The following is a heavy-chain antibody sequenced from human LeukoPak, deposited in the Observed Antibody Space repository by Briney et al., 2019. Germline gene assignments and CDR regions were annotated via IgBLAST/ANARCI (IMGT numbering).Heavy chain of an antibody. Sequence: ASVKVSCKASGYTFTVYYMHWVRQAPGQGLEWMGWINPSSGGTNYAQKFQGRVTMTRDTSISTAYMELSRLRSDDTAVYYCATCPYYDFWSGYYYMDVWGKGTTVTVSS. CDR3: ATCPYYDFWSGYYYMDV. V-gene: IGHV1-2*02. CDR1: GYTFTVYY. CDR2: INPSSGGT. J-gene: IGHJ6*03. D-gene: IGHD3-3*01.